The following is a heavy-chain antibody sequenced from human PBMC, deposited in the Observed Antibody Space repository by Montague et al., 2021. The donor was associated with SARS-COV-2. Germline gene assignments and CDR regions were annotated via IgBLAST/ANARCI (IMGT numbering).Heavy chain of an antibody. CDR1: GGSISSGGYY. D-gene: IGHD2-2*01. Sequence: TLSLTCTVSGGSISSGGYYWSWIRQPPGKGLEWIGNIYYSGXTXYXXXXKXRVTISVDTSKNQFSLKLSSVTAADTAVYYCAREPRVGQLLSIYYYGMDVWGQGTTVTVSS. CDR2: IYYSGXT. CDR3: AREPRVGQLLSIYYYGMDV. J-gene: IGHJ6*02. V-gene: IGHV4-31*03.